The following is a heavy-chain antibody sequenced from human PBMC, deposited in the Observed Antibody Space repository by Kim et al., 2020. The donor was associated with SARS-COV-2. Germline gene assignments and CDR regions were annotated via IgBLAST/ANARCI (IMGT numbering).Heavy chain of an antibody. V-gene: IGHV4-39*01. CDR2: IYYSGST. J-gene: IGHJ5*02. CDR3: ARQGNRFDP. CDR1: GGSISSSSYY. Sequence: SETLSLTCTVSGGSISSSSYYWGWIRQPPGKGLEWIGSIYYSGSTYYNPSLKSRVTISVDTSKNQFSLKLSSVTAADTAVYYCARQGNRFDPWGQGTLVTVSS.